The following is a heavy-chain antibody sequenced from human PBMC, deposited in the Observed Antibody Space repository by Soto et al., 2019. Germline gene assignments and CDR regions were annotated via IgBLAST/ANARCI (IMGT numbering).Heavy chain of an antibody. CDR1: GDKVSSNSAA. D-gene: IGHD6-19*01. J-gene: IGHJ4*02. V-gene: IGHV6-1*01. CDR2: TYYRSKWYN. Sequence: SQTLSLTCGISGDKVSSNSAAWTWNRQSPSRGLEYLGRTYYRSKWYNDYAVSVKSRITINPDTSKNQFSLQLNSVTPDDTAVYFCTRASAGRLDYWGQGTLVTVSS. CDR3: TRASAGRLDY.